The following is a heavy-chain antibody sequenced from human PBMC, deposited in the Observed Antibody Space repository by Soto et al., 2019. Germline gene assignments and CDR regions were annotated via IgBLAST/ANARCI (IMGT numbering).Heavy chain of an antibody. V-gene: IGHV5-51*01. D-gene: IGHD3-3*01. J-gene: IGHJ6*02. CDR3: ARLGYDSWSGYYGGAYYYYYGMDV. Sequence: PGESLKISCKGSGYSFTSYWIGWVRQMPGKGLEWMGIIYPGDSDTRYSPSFQGQVTISADKSISTAYLQWSSLKASDTAMYYCARLGYDSWSGYYGGAYYYYYGMDVWGQGTTVTVSS. CDR2: IYPGDSDT. CDR1: GYSFTSYW.